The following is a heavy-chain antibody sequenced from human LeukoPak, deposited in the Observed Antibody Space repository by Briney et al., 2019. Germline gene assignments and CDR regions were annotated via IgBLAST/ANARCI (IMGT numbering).Heavy chain of an antibody. V-gene: IGHV4-59*01. D-gene: IGHD6-19*01. J-gene: IGHJ4*02. Sequence: PSETLSLTCTVSGGSISSYYWSWIRQPPGKGLEWIGYIYYSGSTNYNPSLKSRVTISVDTSKNQFSLKLSSVTAADTAVYYCARGSSGWTSIPIYFDYWGQGTLVTVSS. CDR2: IYYSGST. CDR1: GGSISSYY. CDR3: ARGSSGWTSIPIYFDY.